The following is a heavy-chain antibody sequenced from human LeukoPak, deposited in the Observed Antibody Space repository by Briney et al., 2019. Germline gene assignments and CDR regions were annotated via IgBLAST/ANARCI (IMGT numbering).Heavy chain of an antibody. V-gene: IGHV4-34*01. D-gene: IGHD6-19*01. CDR2: INHSGST. J-gene: IGHJ4*02. CDR1: GGSFSGYY. Sequence: SETLSLTCAVYGGSFSGYYWSWIRQPPGKGLEWIGEINHSGSTNYNPSLKSRVTISVDTSKNQFSLKLSSVTAADTAVYYCARKSRSSGWFWGFDYWGQGTLVTVSS. CDR3: ARKSRSSGWFWGFDY.